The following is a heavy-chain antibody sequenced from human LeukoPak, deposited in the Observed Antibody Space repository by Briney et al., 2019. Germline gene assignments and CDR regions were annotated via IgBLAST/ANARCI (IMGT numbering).Heavy chain of an antibody. J-gene: IGHJ4*02. CDR2: ISGSAGST. CDR1: GFTFSSYA. Sequence: GGSLILSCAASGFTFSSYAMSWVRQAPGKGLEWVSGISGSAGSTFYADSVKGRFTISRDNSRNTLFLQMNSLRADDTAVYYCARRDTAMDFDYWGQGTLVTVSS. D-gene: IGHD5-18*01. CDR3: ARRDTAMDFDY. V-gene: IGHV3-23*01.